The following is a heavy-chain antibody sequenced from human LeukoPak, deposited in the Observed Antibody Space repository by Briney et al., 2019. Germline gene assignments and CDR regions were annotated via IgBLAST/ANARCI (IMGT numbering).Heavy chain of an antibody. V-gene: IGHV3-66*02. CDR3: ARAVGVTAIHNAFDI. D-gene: IGHD2-21*02. CDR2: IYSSGGT. Sequence: GGSLRLSCAAPGFTVSSNYMSWVRQAPGKGLEWVSVIYSSGGTDYADSVKGRFTISRDNSKNTLYLQMNSLRAEDTAVYYCARAVGVTAIHNAFDIWGQGTMVTVSS. J-gene: IGHJ3*02. CDR1: GFTVSSNY.